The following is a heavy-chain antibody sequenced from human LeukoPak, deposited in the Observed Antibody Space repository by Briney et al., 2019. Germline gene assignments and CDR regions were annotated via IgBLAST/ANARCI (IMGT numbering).Heavy chain of an antibody. J-gene: IGHJ4*02. V-gene: IGHV3-11*01. Sequence: PGGSLRLSCAASGFTFSDYYMSWIRQAPGKGLEWVSYITSGGSTIYYAGSVKGRFTISRDKAKSSLYLQMNSLRAEDTAVYYCARDPIRASIAAPMSWFYFDYWGQGTLVTVSS. D-gene: IGHD6-6*01. CDR3: ARDPIRASIAAPMSWFYFDY. CDR1: GFTFSDYY. CDR2: ITSGGSTI.